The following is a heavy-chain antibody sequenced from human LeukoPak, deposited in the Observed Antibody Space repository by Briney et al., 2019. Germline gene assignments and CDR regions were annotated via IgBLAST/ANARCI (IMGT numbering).Heavy chain of an antibody. CDR3: ARESYGSGSPRWFDP. D-gene: IGHD3-10*01. J-gene: IGHJ5*02. CDR2: IYPGDSDT. V-gene: IGHV5-51*01. Sequence: GESLKISCKGSGYSFTSYWIGWVRQMPGKGLEWMGIIYPGDSDTRYSPSFQGQVTISADKSISTAYLQWSSLKASDTAMYYCARESYGSGSPRWFDPWGQGTLVTVSS. CDR1: GYSFTSYW.